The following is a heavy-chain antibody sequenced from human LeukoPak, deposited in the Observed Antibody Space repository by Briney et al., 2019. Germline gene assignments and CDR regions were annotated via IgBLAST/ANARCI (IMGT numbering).Heavy chain of an antibody. Sequence: GGSLRLSCAASGFTFDDYGMSWVRQAPGKGLEWVSGINWNGGSTVYADSVKGRFTISRDNAKNSLYLQMNSLRAEDTAVYYCARDPRHSGSYGKAFDIWGQGTMVTVSS. V-gene: IGHV3-20*04. CDR3: ARDPRHSGSYGKAFDI. CDR1: GFTFDDYG. D-gene: IGHD1-26*01. J-gene: IGHJ3*02. CDR2: INWNGGST.